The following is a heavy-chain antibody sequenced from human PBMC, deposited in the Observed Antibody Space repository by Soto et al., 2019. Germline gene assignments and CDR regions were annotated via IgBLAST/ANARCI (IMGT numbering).Heavy chain of an antibody. J-gene: IGHJ4*02. CDR2: IIPILGIA. CDR1: GGTFSSYT. V-gene: IGHV1-69*08. D-gene: IGHD3-10*01. CDR3: AREGGGTGYYFDY. Sequence: QVQLVQSGAEVKKPGSSVKVSCKASGGTFSSYTISWVRQAPGQGLEWMGRIIPILGIANYAQKFQGRVTITADKSTSTDYMELSSLISEDTAVYYCAREGGGTGYYFDYWGQGTLVTVSS.